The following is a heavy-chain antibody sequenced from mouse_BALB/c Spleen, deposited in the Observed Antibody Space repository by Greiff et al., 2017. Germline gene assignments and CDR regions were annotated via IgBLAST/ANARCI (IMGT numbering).Heavy chain of an antibody. Sequence: EVQLVESGGGLVKPGGSLKLSCAASGFTFSSYAMSWVRQSPEKRLEWVAEISSGGSYTYYPDTVTGRFTISRDNAKNTLYLEMSSRRSEESAMYYCARDRGYGYGFAYWGQGTLVTVSA. D-gene: IGHD1-2*01. CDR1: GFTFSSYA. CDR3: ARDRGYGYGFAY. V-gene: IGHV5-9-4*01. J-gene: IGHJ3*01. CDR2: ISSGGSYT.